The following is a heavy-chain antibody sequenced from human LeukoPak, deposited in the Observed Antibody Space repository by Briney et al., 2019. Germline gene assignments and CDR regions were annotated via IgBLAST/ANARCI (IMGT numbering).Heavy chain of an antibody. D-gene: IGHD6-13*01. CDR2: IIPIFGTA. CDR3: ARDALAAAGYCAFDY. Sequence: SVKVSCKASGGTFSSYAISWVRQAPGQGLEWMGGIIPIFGTANYAQKFQGRVTITADESTSTAYMELSSLRSEDTAVYYCARDALAAAGYCAFDYWGQGTLVTVSS. CDR1: GGTFSSYA. J-gene: IGHJ4*02. V-gene: IGHV1-69*13.